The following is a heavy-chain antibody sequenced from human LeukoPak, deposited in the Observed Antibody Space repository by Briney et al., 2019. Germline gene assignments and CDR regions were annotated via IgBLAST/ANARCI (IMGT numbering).Heavy chain of an antibody. V-gene: IGHV3-15*01. CDR3: TTDGYSGYEGLYDY. CDR2: IKRKTDGGTT. D-gene: IGHD5-12*01. CDR1: GFNYRIPW. J-gene: IGHJ4*02. Sequence: GGSLRLLCAASGFNYRIPWKSWVRQASGKGLEGVGRIKRKTDGGTTDYAAPVKGRFIISRDDSKNTLYLQMNSLKAEDTAVYYCTTDGYSGYEGLYDYWGRGTLVTVSS.